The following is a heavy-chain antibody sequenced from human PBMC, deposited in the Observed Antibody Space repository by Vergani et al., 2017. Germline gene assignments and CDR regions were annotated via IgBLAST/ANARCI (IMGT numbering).Heavy chain of an antibody. J-gene: IGHJ3*02. Sequence: QVQLQESGPGLVKPSETLSLTCTVSGGSVSSGSYYWSWIRQPPGKGLEWIGYIYYSGSTNYNPSLKSRVTISVDTSKNQFSLKLSSVTAADTAVYYCASYPGWRGDAFDIWGQGTMVTVSS. CDR1: GGSVSSGSYY. CDR2: IYYSGST. V-gene: IGHV4-61*01. CDR3: ASYPGWRGDAFDI. D-gene: IGHD2-15*01.